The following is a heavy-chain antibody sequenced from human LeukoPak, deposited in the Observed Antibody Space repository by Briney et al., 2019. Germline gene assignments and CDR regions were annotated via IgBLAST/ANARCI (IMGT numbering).Heavy chain of an antibody. Sequence: PGGSLRLSCSASGFTFSNYAMHWVRQAPGKGLEYVSAISTNGGNTHYADSVKGRFTISTDNSKNTLYLQMSSLRGDDTAVYYCVKTPTATTASWYFHLWGRGTLVTVSS. J-gene: IGHJ2*01. CDR1: GFTFSNYA. CDR3: VKTPTATTASWYFHL. V-gene: IGHV3-64D*06. CDR2: ISTNGGNT. D-gene: IGHD1/OR15-1a*01.